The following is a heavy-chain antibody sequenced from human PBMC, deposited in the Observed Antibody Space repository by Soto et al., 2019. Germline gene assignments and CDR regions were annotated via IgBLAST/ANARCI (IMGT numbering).Heavy chain of an antibody. CDR2: SSAYNGNT. D-gene: IGHD6-19*01. CDR1: GDTFTSYG. CDR3: ARLGSGWFNWFDP. J-gene: IGHJ5*02. V-gene: IGHV1-18*01. Sequence: ASVKDSCRASGDTFTSYGISWVRQAPEQGLEWMGWSSAYNGNTNYAQKLQGRVTMTTDTSTSTAYMELRSLRSDDTAVYYCARLGSGWFNWFDPWGQGTLVTVSS.